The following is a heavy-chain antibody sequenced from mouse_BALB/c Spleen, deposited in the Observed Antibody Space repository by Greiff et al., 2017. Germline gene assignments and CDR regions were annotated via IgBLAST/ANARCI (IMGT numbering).Heavy chain of an antibody. Sequence: QVQLQQSGAELARPGASVKLSCKASGYTFTSYWMQWVKQRPGQGLEWIGAIYPGDGDTRYTQKFKGKATLTADKSSSTAYMQLSSLASEDSAVYYCARYYRYDEDDYWGQGTTLTVSS. CDR1: GYTFTSYW. J-gene: IGHJ2*01. CDR2: IYPGDGDT. CDR3: ARYYRYDEDDY. D-gene: IGHD2-14*01. V-gene: IGHV1-87*01.